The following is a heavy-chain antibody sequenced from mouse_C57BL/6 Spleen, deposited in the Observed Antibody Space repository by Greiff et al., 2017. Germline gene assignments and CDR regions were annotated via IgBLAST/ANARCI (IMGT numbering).Heavy chain of an antibody. CDR2: IYPGSGST. CDR3: ARKGGNLCYFDY. CDR1: GYTFTSYW. Sequence: VQLQQPGAELVKPGASVKLSCKASGYTFTSYWITWVKQRPGQGLEWIGDIYPGSGSTNYNEKFKSKATLTVDTSSSTAYMQLSSLTSEDSAVYYCARKGGNLCYFDYWGQGTTLTVSS. J-gene: IGHJ2*01. D-gene: IGHD3-3*01. V-gene: IGHV1-55*01.